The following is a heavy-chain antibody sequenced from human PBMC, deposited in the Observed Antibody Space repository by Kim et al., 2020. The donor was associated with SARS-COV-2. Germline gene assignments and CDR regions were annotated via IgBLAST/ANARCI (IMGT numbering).Heavy chain of an antibody. CDR1: GFTFSSYG. V-gene: IGHV3-30*18. J-gene: IGHJ6*02. Sequence: GGSLRLSCAASGFTFSSYGMHWVRQAPGKGLEWVAVISYDGSNKYYADSVKGRFTISRDNSKNTLYLQMNSLRAEDTAVYYCAKSFQRITMIVVVIVDVWGQGTTVTVSS. D-gene: IGHD3-22*01. CDR2: ISYDGSNK. CDR3: AKSFQRITMIVVVIVDV.